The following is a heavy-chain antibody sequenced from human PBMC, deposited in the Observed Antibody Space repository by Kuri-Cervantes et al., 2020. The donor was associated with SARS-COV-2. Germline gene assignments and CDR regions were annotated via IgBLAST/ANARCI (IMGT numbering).Heavy chain of an antibody. Sequence: ASVKVSCKASGYTFTSYGISWVRQAPGQGLEWMGIINPSGGSTRYAQKFQGRVIMTRDTSTSTVYMELSSLRSEDTAVYYCARTEGYCSTTSCYWQGWFDPWGQGTLVTVSS. D-gene: IGHD2-2*01. CDR3: ARTEGYCSTTSCYWQGWFDP. V-gene: IGHV1-46*03. CDR1: GYTFTSYG. J-gene: IGHJ5*02. CDR2: INPSGGST.